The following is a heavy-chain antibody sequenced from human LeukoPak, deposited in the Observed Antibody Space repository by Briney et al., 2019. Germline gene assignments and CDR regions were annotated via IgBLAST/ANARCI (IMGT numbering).Heavy chain of an antibody. CDR2: INHSGST. J-gene: IGHJ4*02. Sequence: SETLSLTCAVYGGSFSSYYWSWIRQPPGKGLEWIGEINHSGSTNYNPSLKSRVTISIDTSKNQFSLKLSSVTAADTAVYYCARRRGYYYDSSGYYFDYWGQGTLVTVSS. V-gene: IGHV4-34*01. CDR3: ARRRGYYYDSSGYYFDY. D-gene: IGHD3-22*01. CDR1: GGSFSSYY.